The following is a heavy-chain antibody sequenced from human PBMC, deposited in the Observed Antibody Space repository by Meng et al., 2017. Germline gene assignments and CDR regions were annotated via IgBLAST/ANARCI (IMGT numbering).Heavy chain of an antibody. CDR3: ARVRGYYYDSSGYYDHSD. Sequence: QARLGLAVGWLTKPGSSVKVSCKASGGTFSRYAISWVRQAPGQGLEWMGGIIPIFGTANYAQKFQGRVTITTDESTSTAYMELSSLRSEDTAVYYCARVRGYYYDSSGYYDHSDWGQGTLVTVSS. CDR2: IIPIFGTA. V-gene: IGHV1-69*05. J-gene: IGHJ4*02. CDR1: GGTFSRYA. D-gene: IGHD3-22*01.